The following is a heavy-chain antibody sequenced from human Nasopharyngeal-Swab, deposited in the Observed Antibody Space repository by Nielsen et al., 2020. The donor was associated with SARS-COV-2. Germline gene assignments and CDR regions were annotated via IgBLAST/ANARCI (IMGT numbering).Heavy chain of an antibody. Sequence: SVKVSCKASGGTFSSYGISWFRQAPGQGPEWMGGIIPLFGTTNYAQKFQGKVTITADESTNTAYMELRSLTSDDTAVYYCAREMPSSSPDYWGQGTLVTVSS. D-gene: IGHD2-2*01. CDR3: AREMPSSSPDY. CDR2: IIPLFGTT. CDR1: GGTFSSYG. V-gene: IGHV1-69*13. J-gene: IGHJ4*02.